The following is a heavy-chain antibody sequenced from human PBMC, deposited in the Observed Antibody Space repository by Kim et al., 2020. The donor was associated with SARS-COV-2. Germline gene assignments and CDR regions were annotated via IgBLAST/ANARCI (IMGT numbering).Heavy chain of an antibody. V-gene: IGHV3-30*18. Sequence: GGSLRLSCAASGFTFSSYGMHWVRQAPGKGLEWVAVISYDGSNKYYADSVKGRFTISRDNSKNTLYLQMNSLRAEDTAVYYCAKDCSGWSEYFQHWGQGTLVTVSS. CDR2: ISYDGSNK. D-gene: IGHD6-19*01. CDR3: AKDCSGWSEYFQH. J-gene: IGHJ1*01. CDR1: GFTFSSYG.